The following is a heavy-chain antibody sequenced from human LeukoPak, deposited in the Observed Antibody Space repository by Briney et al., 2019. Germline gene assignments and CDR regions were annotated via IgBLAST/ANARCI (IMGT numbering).Heavy chain of an antibody. Sequence: SETLSLTCTASGGSISSYYWSWIRQPPGKGLEWIGYIYYSGSTNYNPSLKSRVTISVDTSKNQFSLKLSSVTAADTAVYYCASAAAGSSRHNYFDYWGQGTLVTVSS. CDR1: GGSISSYY. D-gene: IGHD6-13*01. V-gene: IGHV4-59*01. CDR3: ASAAAGSSRHNYFDY. J-gene: IGHJ4*02. CDR2: IYYSGST.